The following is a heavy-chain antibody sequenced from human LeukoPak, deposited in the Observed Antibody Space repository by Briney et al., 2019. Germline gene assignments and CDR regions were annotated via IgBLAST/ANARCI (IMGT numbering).Heavy chain of an antibody. Sequence: TSETLSLTCTVSGYSISTGYYWDWVRQPPGKGLEWIGEIYHSGSTNYNPSLKSRVTISVDKSKNQFSLKLSSVTAADTAVYYCARDRRYSDRSGYIRGFDYWGQGTLVTVSS. CDR1: GYSISTGYY. CDR3: ARDRRYSDRSGYIRGFDY. CDR2: IYHSGST. J-gene: IGHJ4*02. V-gene: IGHV4-38-2*02. D-gene: IGHD3-22*01.